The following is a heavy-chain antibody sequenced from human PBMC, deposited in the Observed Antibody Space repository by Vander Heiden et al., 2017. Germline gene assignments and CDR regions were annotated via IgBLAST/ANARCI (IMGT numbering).Heavy chain of an antibody. Sequence: EPGGGLVQPGGSLRLSCAGSGFTFSNYALTWVCQAPGKGLGWVSSITSDGGTMYADSVKGRFTISRDNSKTTLYLQMMSLRGDDTAIYFCGRDPNGNYVGAFDFWGQGTMVTVSS. D-gene: IGHD4-17*01. J-gene: IGHJ3*01. CDR2: ITSDGGT. CDR1: GFTFSNYA. CDR3: GRDPNGNYVGAFDF. V-gene: IGHV3-23*01.